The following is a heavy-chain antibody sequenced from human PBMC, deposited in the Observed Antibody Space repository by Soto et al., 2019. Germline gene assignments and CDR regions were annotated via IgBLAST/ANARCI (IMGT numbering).Heavy chain of an antibody. V-gene: IGHV4-39*01. CDR1: GGSISSSSYY. CDR3: ARGLSIAARPVYYYYYGMDV. Sequence: PSETLSLTCTVSGGSISSSSYYWGWIRQPPGKGLEWIGSIYYSGSTYYNPSPESRVTISVDTSKNQFSLKLSSVTAADAAVYYCARGLSIAARPVYYYYYGMDVWGQGTTVTVSS. D-gene: IGHD6-6*01. CDR2: IYYSGST. J-gene: IGHJ6*02.